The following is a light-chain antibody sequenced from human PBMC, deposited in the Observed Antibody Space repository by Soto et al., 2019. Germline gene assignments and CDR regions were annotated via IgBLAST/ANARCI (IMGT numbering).Light chain of an antibody. J-gene: IGKJ5*01. CDR3: QQYGSSLIT. CDR1: QSVSSY. Sequence: EIVMTQSPATLSVSPGERANLSCRASQSVSSYLAWYQQKPGQAPRLLIYDTSNRATGIPARFSGSGSGTDFTLTISSLEPEDFAVYYCQQYGSSLITFGQGTRLEIK. CDR2: DTS. V-gene: IGKV3-11*01.